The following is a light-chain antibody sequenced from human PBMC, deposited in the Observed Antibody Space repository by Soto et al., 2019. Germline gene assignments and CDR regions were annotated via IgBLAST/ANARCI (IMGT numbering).Light chain of an antibody. V-gene: IGKV3-15*01. CDR1: RSGAKS. J-gene: IGKJ1*01. CDR3: QQHYSWPPET. Sequence: VITKCEATLSVSPGEISTLSCSVSRSGAKSVGWYQQNPCQPPRLLIYGASTSAAGVPARCSGSGYGRQVCLTIISLQSGDFATYHCQQHYSWPPETFGQGTKVDIK. CDR2: GAS.